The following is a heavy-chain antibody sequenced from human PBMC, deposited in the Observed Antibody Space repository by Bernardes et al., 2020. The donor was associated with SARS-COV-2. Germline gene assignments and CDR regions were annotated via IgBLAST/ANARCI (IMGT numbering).Heavy chain of an antibody. Sequence: GGSLRLSCAASGFTFSSYWMSWVRQAPGKGLEWVANIRQDGRETYYVDSLKGRFTISRDNAKDSLYLQINRLRAEDTAVYYCARHTYCGGDCFEGFEYWGQGTLVTVSS. V-gene: IGHV3-7*03. CDR2: IRQDGRET. D-gene: IGHD2-21*01. CDR3: ARHTYCGGDCFEGFEY. J-gene: IGHJ4*02. CDR1: GFTFSSYW.